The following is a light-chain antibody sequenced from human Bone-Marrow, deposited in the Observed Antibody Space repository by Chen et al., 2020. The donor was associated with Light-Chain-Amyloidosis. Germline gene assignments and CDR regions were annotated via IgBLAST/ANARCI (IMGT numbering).Light chain of an antibody. CDR2: DVS. V-gene: IGLV2-14*03. J-gene: IGLJ2*01. Sequence: SALPQPASVPGPPGPCITISSTGPSSDVGGYNYVSWYQQHPGKAPKLIIFDVSNRPSGVSNRFSGSKSGNTASLTISGLQAEDEADYYCSSYTSSSTLVFGGGTNLTVL. CDR3: SSYTSSSTLV. CDR1: SSDVGGYNY.